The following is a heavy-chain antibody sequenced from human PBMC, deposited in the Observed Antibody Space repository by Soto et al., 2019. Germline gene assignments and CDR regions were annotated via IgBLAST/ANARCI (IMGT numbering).Heavy chain of an antibody. CDR1: GYTFTSYG. CDR2: ISAYDGNT. J-gene: IGHJ6*02. CDR3: AGGGYYDSSGSRNYYYYGMNV. V-gene: IGHV1-18*01. Sequence: GASVKVSCKASGYTFTSYGISWVRQAPGQGLEWLGWISAYDGNTNYAQILQGRVSMTTDTSTSTAYMELRSLRSDDTAVYYCAGGGYYDSSGSRNYYYYGMNVWGQGTTVTVSS. D-gene: IGHD3-22*01.